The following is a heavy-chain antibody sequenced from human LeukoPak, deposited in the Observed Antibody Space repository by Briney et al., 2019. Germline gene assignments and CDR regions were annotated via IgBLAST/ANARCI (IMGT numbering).Heavy chain of an antibody. CDR3: ASSSGYYVFDY. CDR2: INPSGGST. Sequence: ASVKVSCKASGYTFTTYYMHWVRQAPGQGLEWMGIINPSGGSTGYAQKFQGRVTMTRDTSTSTVYMDLSSLRSEDTAVYYCASSSGYYVFDYWGQGTLVTVSS. D-gene: IGHD3-3*01. CDR1: GYTFTTYY. J-gene: IGHJ4*02. V-gene: IGHV1-46*01.